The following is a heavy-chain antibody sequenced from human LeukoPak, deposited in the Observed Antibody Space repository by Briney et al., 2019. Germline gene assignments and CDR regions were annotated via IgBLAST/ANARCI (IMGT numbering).Heavy chain of an antibody. CDR1: GYTFTGYY. CDR3: ARVYWANSFFGELLRHGYYYYMDV. D-gene: IGHD3-10*01. J-gene: IGHJ6*03. CDR2: INPNSGGT. Sequence: ASVKVSCKASGYTFTGYYMHWVRQAPGQGLEWMGWINPNSGGTNYAQKFQGRVTISVDTSKDQFSLKLSSVTAADTAVYYCARVYWANSFFGELLRHGYYYYMDVWGKGTTVTISS. V-gene: IGHV1-2*02.